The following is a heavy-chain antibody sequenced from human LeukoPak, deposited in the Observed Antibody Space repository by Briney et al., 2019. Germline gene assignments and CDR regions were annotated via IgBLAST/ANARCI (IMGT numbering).Heavy chain of an antibody. CDR1: GGSINNNY. D-gene: IGHD5-24*01. Sequence: PSETLSLTCTVSGGSINNNYWSWIRQPPGRGLELIGNIYYSGITNYNPSLKSRVTISVDTSNNQFSLKLSSVTAADTAVYYCARRHHNWDYWGQGALVTVSS. CDR3: ARRHHNWDY. CDR2: IYYSGIT. V-gene: IGHV4-59*08. J-gene: IGHJ4*02.